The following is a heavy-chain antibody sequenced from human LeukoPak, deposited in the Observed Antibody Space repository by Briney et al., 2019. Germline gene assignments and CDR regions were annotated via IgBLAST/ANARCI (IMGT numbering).Heavy chain of an antibody. CDR3: ARDYFNCSSTSCQSYYYYYYMDV. D-gene: IGHD2-2*01. CDR1: GFTFSSYE. J-gene: IGHJ6*03. CDR2: ISSSGSTI. V-gene: IGHV3-48*03. Sequence: PGGSLRLSCAASGFTFSSYEMNWVRQAPGKGLEWVSYISSSGSTISYADSVKGRFTISSDNAKNTLYLQMNSLRAEDTAVYYCARDYFNCSSTSCQSYYYYYYMDVWGKGTTVTVSS.